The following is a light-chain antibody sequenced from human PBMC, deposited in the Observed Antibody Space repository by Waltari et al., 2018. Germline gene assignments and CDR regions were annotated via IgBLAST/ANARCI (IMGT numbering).Light chain of an antibody. CDR3: QSADSSGTHVV. CDR2: KDS. CDR1: AFQKHY. J-gene: IGLJ2*01. Sequence: SYELPQPPSASVTPARPASITCAGNAFQKHYAYWSQQKPGQAPVLVIYKDSERPSGIPERFSGSSSGTTVTLTISGVQAEDEADYYCQSADSSGTHVVFGGGTKLTVL. V-gene: IGLV3-25*03.